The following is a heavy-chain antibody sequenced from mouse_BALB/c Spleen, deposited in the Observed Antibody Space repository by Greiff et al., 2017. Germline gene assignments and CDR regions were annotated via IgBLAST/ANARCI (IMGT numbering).Heavy chain of an antibody. J-gene: IGHJ4*01. Sequence: VKLQESGAELVRPGTSVKVSCKASGYAFTNYLIEWVKQRPGQGLEWIGVINPGSGGTNYNEKFKGKATLTADKSSSTAYMQLSSLTSDDSAVYFCARWGVYGNFYAMDYWGQGTSVTVSS. CDR3: ARWGVYGNFYAMDY. D-gene: IGHD2-1*01. V-gene: IGHV1-54*01. CDR1: GYAFTNYL. CDR2: INPGSGGT.